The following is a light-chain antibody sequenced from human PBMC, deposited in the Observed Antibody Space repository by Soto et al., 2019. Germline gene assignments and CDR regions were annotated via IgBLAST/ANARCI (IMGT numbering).Light chain of an antibody. CDR2: AVN. J-gene: IGLJ1*01. CDR3: SSYASGNIYV. CDR1: SSDVGPYKY. V-gene: IGLV2-8*01. Sequence: DLTQAPSASVSPGQSVTISCTGTSSDVGPYKYVSWYQQHPGKAPKLIIYAVNQRPSGVPDRFSGSKSGNTASLTVSGLQAEDEADYYCSSYASGNIYVFGTGTKAPS.